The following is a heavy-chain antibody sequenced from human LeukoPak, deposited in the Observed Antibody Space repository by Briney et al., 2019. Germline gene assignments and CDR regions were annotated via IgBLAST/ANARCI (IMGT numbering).Heavy chain of an antibody. V-gene: IGHV4-34*01. CDR3: ARSHPPYYYYGMDV. CDR1: GGSFSGYY. Sequence: SETLSLTCAAYGGSFSGYYWSWIRQPPGKGLEWIGEINHSGSTNYNPSLKSRVTISVDTSKNQFSLKLSSVTAADTAVYYCARSHPPYYYYGMDVWGQGTTVTVSS. J-gene: IGHJ6*02. CDR2: INHSGST.